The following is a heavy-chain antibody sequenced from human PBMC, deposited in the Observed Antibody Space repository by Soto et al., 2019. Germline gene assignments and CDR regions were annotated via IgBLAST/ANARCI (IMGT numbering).Heavy chain of an antibody. CDR3: ARERVAEMATGGYFDY. D-gene: IGHD5-12*01. Sequence: QVQRVQSGAEVKKPGSSVKVSCKASGGTFSNDAFSWVRQAPGQGLQWVGGIVPLFGTPNYAQDFQGRVTITADESSSTTYMELSGLRSTDTAVYYCARERVAEMATGGYFDYWGQGTLGTVSS. CDR1: GGTFSNDA. CDR2: IVPLFGTP. V-gene: IGHV1-69*01. J-gene: IGHJ4*02.